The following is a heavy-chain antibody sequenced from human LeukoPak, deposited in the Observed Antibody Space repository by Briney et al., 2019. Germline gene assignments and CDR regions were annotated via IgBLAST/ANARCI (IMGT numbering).Heavy chain of an antibody. CDR1: GFTFSSYA. CDR2: ISYDGSNK. CDR3: SRCHYDSSGYCTGVDY. D-gene: IGHD3-22*01. V-gene: IGHV3-30*04. Sequence: GGSLRLSCAASGFTFSSYAMHWVRQAPGKGLEWVACISYDGSNKYYADSVKGRFTISRDNSKNTLYLQMNSLRAEDTAVYYCSRCHYDSSGYCTGVDYWGQGTLVTVSS. J-gene: IGHJ4*02.